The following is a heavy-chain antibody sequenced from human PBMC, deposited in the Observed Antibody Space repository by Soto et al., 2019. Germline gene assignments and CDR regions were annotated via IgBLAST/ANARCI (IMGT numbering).Heavy chain of an antibody. CDR2: IVPIYRTA. CDR1: GGTFSSYR. CDR3: ARDSGAKLSSS. D-gene: IGHD6-13*01. V-gene: IGHV1-69*01. J-gene: IGHJ4*02. Sequence: QVQLVQSGAEKRRPGSSVKVSCKASGGTFSSYRINWVRQAPGQGLEWVGGIVPIYRTADYAHKFQGRVTITADESARTAYMELRGLKSQDTAVYYCARDSGAKLSSSWGQGTLVTVSS.